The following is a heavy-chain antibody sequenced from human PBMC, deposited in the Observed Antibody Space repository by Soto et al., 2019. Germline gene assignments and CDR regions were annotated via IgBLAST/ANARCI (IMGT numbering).Heavy chain of an antibody. CDR3: AREVKSPAAADAFDI. CDR2: IDYMGRV. V-gene: IGHV4-31*11. Sequence: SETMSTTCAVSVGSICSVKYSWSWIRQHPGKGLEWVGYIDYMGRVYYNPSLRSRVTTSVNTSKNQFSLRLSYVTVPDTPTYYCAREVKSPAAADAFDICGQGKVGT. J-gene: IGHJ3*02. D-gene: IGHD2-2*01. CDR1: VGSICSVKYS.